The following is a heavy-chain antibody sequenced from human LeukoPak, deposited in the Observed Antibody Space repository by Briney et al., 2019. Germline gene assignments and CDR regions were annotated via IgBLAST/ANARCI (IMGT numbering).Heavy chain of an antibody. CDR1: GFTFSSYS. CDR2: ISSSSSYI. D-gene: IGHD1-26*01. Sequence: GGSLRLSCAASGFTFSSYSVNWVRQAPGKGLEWVSSISSSSSYIYYADSVKGRFTISRDNAKNSLYLQMNSLRAEDTAVYYCASATYSGSYLRGYFDYWGQGTLVTVSS. V-gene: IGHV3-21*01. J-gene: IGHJ4*02. CDR3: ASATYSGSYLRGYFDY.